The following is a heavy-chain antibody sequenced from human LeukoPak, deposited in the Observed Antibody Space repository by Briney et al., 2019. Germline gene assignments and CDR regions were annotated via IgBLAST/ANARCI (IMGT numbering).Heavy chain of an antibody. CDR2: ISNSANTI. CDR1: GFTFSDHY. Sequence: PGGSLRLSCAVSGFTFSDHYFAWIRQAPGKGLEWISYISNSANTIYYADSVRGRFTISRDNAKNSLFLQMNSLRVGDTAVYYCVRGPDYYYDSSGSFDYWGHGTLVTVSS. D-gene: IGHD3-22*01. CDR3: VRGPDYYYDSSGSFDY. V-gene: IGHV3-11*04. J-gene: IGHJ4*01.